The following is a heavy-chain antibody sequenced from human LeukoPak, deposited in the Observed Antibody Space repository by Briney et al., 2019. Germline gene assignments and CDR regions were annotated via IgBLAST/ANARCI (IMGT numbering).Heavy chain of an antibody. CDR2: ISYDGSNK. CDR1: GFTFSSYA. Sequence: GGSLRLSCAASGFTFSSYAMHWVRQAPGKGLEWVAVISYDGSNKYYADSVKGRFTISRDNSKNTLYLQMNSLRAEDTAVYYCARDFLRSVAGSYFDYWGQGTLVTVSS. V-gene: IGHV3-30-3*01. CDR3: ARDFLRSVAGSYFDY. D-gene: IGHD6-19*01. J-gene: IGHJ4*02.